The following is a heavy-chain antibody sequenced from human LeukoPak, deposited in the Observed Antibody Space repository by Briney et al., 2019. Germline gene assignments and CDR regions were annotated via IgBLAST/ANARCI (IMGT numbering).Heavy chain of an antibody. J-gene: IGHJ6*03. V-gene: IGHV1-18*01. CDR1: GYTFTSYG. CDR2: ISAYNGNT. D-gene: IGHD5-18*01. Sequence: GASVKVSFKASGYTFTSYGISWVRQAPGQGLEWMGWISAYNGNTNYAQKLQGRVTMTTDTSTSTAYMELRSLRSDDTAVYYCARGPPIRGYRYGYDTGYYYSYSMDVWGKGTTVTISS. CDR3: ARGPPIRGYRYGYDTGYYYSYSMDV.